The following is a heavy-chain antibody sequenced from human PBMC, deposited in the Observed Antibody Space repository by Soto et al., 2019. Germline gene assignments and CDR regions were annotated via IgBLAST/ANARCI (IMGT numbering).Heavy chain of an antibody. V-gene: IGHV3-33*01. CDR3: ARKAVVPAASTYYMDV. CDR1: GFTFSSYG. Sequence: GGSLSLSCAAAGFTFSSYGMHWVRQAPGKGLEGVAVIWYDGSNKYYADSVKGRFTISRDNSKNTLYLQMNSLRAEDTAVYYCARKAVVPAASTYYMDVWGKGTTVTVSS. CDR2: IWYDGSNK. J-gene: IGHJ6*03. D-gene: IGHD2-2*01.